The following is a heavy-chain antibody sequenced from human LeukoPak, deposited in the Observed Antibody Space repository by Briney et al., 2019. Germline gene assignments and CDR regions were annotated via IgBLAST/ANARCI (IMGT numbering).Heavy chain of an antibody. Sequence: ASVKVSCKASGYTFTSYGISWVRQAPGQGLEWMGWISAYNGNTNYAQKLQGRVTMTTDTSTSTAYMELRSLRPDDTAVYYCGWFGGDYYGMDVWGQGTTVTVSS. CDR2: ISAYNGNT. CDR1: GYTFTSYG. D-gene: IGHD3-10*01. CDR3: GWFGGDYYGMDV. V-gene: IGHV1-18*01. J-gene: IGHJ6*02.